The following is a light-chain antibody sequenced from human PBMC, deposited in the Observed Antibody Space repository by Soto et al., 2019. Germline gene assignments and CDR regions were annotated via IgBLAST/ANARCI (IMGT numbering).Light chain of an antibody. CDR1: QSFSSS. CDR3: QQYSRSPRT. CDR2: GES. V-gene: IGKV3-20*01. Sequence: EIVLTQSPGALSLSPGDRATLSCLARQSFSSSLAWYQQKPGQAPRLLIYGESRRATAVPDRFSGSGSGTDVTLTITRLDPEDFAVYYCQQYSRSPRTFGQGTKVEIK. J-gene: IGKJ1*01.